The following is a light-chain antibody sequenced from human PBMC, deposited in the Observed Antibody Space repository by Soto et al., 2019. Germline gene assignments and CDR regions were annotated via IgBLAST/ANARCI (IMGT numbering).Light chain of an antibody. Sequence: DIQMTQSPSTLSASVGDRVTITCRASQSINMWLAWYQQKPGKAPKLLIYRASSLESGVPSRFSGSGSGTDFTLTIISLQPEDFATYYCLQYNSHYRTFGQGTKVDIK. V-gene: IGKV1-5*03. J-gene: IGKJ1*01. CDR3: LQYNSHYRT. CDR1: QSINMW. CDR2: RAS.